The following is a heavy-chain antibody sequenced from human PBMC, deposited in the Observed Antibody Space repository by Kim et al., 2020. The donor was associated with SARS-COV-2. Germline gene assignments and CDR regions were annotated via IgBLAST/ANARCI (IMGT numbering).Heavy chain of an antibody. J-gene: IGHJ4*02. Sequence: STYYNPSLKSRVTISVDTSKNQFSLKLSSVTAADTAVYYCASSNVVVAAIWGQGTLVTVSS. CDR2: ST. D-gene: IGHD2-15*01. CDR3: ASSNVVVAAI. V-gene: IGHV4-31*02.